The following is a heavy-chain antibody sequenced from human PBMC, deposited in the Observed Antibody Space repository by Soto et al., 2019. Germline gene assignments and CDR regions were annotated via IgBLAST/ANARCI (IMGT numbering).Heavy chain of an antibody. CDR2: ISGSDGKT. CDR3: ARWSYLDY. D-gene: IGHD3-3*01. J-gene: IGHJ4*02. Sequence: GWSLRLSCAASGFSFGSYALSWVRQAPGKGLEWVSTISGSDGKTFYADSVKGRFSISRDTSQSTLYLQMNSLRADDTAMYYCARWSYLDYWGQGTRVTVSS. CDR1: GFSFGSYA. V-gene: IGHV3-23*01.